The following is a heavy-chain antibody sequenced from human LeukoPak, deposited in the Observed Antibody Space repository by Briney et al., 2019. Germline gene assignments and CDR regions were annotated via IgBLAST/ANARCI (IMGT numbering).Heavy chain of an antibody. CDR1: GDSVSSNSAA. CDR2: TYYRSKWYN. V-gene: IGHV6-1*01. J-gene: IGHJ4*02. D-gene: IGHD6-19*01. Sequence: SQTLSLTCAISGDSVSSNSAAWSWIRQSPSGGLEWLGWTYYRSKWYNDYAVSVKSRITINPDTSKNQLSLQLNSVTPDDAAVYYCVRHFFDYNSAWYDYWGQGTLVTVSS. CDR3: VRHFFDYNSAWYDY.